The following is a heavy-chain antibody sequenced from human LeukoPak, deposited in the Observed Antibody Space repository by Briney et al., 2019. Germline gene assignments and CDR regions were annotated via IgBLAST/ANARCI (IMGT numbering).Heavy chain of an antibody. CDR2: INHNGKMI. V-gene: IGHV3-48*02. CDR1: GFTFSNYV. D-gene: IGHD3-9*01. CDR3: ARDNDWDFHY. Sequence: GGSLRLSCAASGFTFSNYVMSWVRQAPGKGLEWVSYINHNGKMIFYPDFVKGRFTISRDNAKNSLYLQMNSLRDEDTAVYYCARDNDWDFHYSGQGTLVTVSS. J-gene: IGHJ4*02.